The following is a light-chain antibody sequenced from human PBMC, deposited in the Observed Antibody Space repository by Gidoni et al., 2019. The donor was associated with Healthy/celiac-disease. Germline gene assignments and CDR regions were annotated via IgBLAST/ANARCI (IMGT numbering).Light chain of an antibody. CDR1: QSVSSSY. V-gene: IGKV3-20*01. Sequence: GERATLSCRASQSVSSSYLAWYQQKPGQAPRLLIYGASSRATGIPDRFSGSGSGTDFTLTISRLEPEDFAVYYCQQYGSSPRTFGQGTKVEIK. J-gene: IGKJ1*01. CDR3: QQYGSSPRT. CDR2: GAS.